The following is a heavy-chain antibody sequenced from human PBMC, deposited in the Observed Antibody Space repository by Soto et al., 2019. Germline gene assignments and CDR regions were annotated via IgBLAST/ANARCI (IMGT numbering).Heavy chain of an antibody. CDR3: ATNEGRDGYSFDY. J-gene: IGHJ4*02. Sequence: ASVKGSWKASGVTFTRQYMRWVRQAPGQGLECMGGIIPIFGTPQYAEKFQDRVTITADESTSTAYMELSSLTSEDTAVYYCATNEGRDGYSFDYWGQGTLVTVSS. CDR2: IIPIFGTP. CDR1: GVTFTRQY. D-gene: IGHD5-12*01. V-gene: IGHV1-69*01.